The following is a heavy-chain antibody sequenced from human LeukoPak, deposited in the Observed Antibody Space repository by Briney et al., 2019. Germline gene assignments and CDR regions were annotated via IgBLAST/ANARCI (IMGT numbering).Heavy chain of an antibody. CDR2: ISAYNGNT. D-gene: IGHD3-10*01. V-gene: IGHV1-18*01. CDR3: ARDGTWFGESGPYYMDV. J-gene: IGHJ6*03. CDR1: GYTFTSYG. Sequence: ASVKVSCKASGYTFTSYGISWVRQATGQGREWMGWISAYNGNTNYAQKLQGRVTMTTDTSTSTAYMELRSLRSDDTAVYYCARDGTWFGESGPYYMDVWGKGTTVTVSS.